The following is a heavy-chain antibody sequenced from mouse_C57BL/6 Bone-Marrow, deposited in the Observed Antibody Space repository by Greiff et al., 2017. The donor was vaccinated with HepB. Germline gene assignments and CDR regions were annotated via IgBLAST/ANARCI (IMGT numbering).Heavy chain of an antibody. Sequence: QVQLQQSGPGLVQPSQSLSITCTVSGFSLTSYGVHWVRQSPGKGLEWLGVIWRGGSTDYNAAFMSRLSITKDNSKSQVFFKMNSLQADDTAIYYCAKNQNYYGSLYYAMDYWSQGTSVTVSS. CDR1: GFSLTSYG. J-gene: IGHJ4*01. V-gene: IGHV2-5*01. CDR2: IWRGGST. CDR3: AKNQNYYGSLYYAMDY. D-gene: IGHD1-1*01.